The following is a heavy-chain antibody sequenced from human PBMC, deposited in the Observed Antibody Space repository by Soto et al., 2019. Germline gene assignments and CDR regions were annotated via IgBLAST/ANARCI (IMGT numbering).Heavy chain of an antibody. CDR1: GFTFSSYA. Sequence: GGSLRLSCAASGFTFSSYAMSWVRQAPGKGLEWVSAISGSGGSTYYADSVKGRFTISRDNSKNTLYLQMNSLRAEDTAVYYCAKHAGYSSSWYPVDYYYYMDVWGKGTTVTVSS. V-gene: IGHV3-23*01. J-gene: IGHJ6*03. D-gene: IGHD6-13*01. CDR2: ISGSGGST. CDR3: AKHAGYSSSWYPVDYYYYMDV.